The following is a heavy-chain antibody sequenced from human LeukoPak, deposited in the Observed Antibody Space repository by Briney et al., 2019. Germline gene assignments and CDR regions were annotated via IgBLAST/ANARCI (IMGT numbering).Heavy chain of an antibody. CDR2: IWYDGSNK. J-gene: IGHJ4*02. V-gene: IGHV3-33*01. CDR3: ARDYAFALWDFDY. CDR1: GFTFSSYG. D-gene: IGHD2-21*01. Sequence: GGSLRLSCAASGFTFSSYGMHWVRQAPGKGLEWVAVIWYDGSNKYYADSVKGRFTISRDNSKNTLYLQMNSLRAEDTAVYYCARDYAFALWDFDYWGQGTLVTVSS.